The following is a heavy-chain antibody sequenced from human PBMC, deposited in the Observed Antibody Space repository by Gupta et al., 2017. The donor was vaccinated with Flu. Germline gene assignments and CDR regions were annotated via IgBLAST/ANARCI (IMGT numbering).Heavy chain of an antibody. V-gene: IGHV4-31*02. CDR3: ARDTAGSGGDLLSGMDV. J-gene: IGHJ6*02. CDR2: IYYSGST. Sequence: YWSWIRQHPGQGLEWIGYIYYSGSTYYNPSLKRRVTISVDTSKNQVSLKLSSVTAADTDVDYCARDTAGSGGDLLSGMDVWGQGTTVTVSS. CDR1: Y. D-gene: IGHD3-10*01.